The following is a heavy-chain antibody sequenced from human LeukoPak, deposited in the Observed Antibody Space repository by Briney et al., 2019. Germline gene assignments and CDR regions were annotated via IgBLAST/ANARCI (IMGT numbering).Heavy chain of an antibody. V-gene: IGHV4-61*02. D-gene: IGHD3-22*01. Sequence: PSETLSLTCTVSGDSISSGDYYWSWIRQPAGKGLEWIGRISSSGSTNYNPSLKSRVTISVDTSKNQFSLKMSSVTAADTAVYYCARLYHYDSSKPSYGFDIWGQGTMVTVSS. J-gene: IGHJ3*02. CDR1: GDSISSGDYY. CDR2: ISSSGST. CDR3: ARLYHYDSSKPSYGFDI.